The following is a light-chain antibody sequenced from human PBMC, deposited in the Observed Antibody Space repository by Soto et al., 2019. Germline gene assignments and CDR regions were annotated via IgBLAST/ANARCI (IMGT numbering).Light chain of an antibody. CDR2: GNS. V-gene: IGLV1-40*01. Sequence: QSVLTQPPSVSGAPGQRVTISCTGSSCNIGAGYDVHWYQQLPGTAPKLLIYGNSNRPSGVPDQFSGSKSGTSASLVITGLQAEDEADYYCQSYDSSLSGVVSGGGTKLTVL. CDR3: QSYDSSLSGVV. J-gene: IGLJ2*01. CDR1: SCNIGAGYD.